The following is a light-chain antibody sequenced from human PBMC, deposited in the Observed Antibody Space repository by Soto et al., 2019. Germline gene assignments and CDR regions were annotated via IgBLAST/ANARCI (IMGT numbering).Light chain of an antibody. CDR2: EVS. J-gene: IGLJ1*01. CDR1: SSDVGGYNY. V-gene: IGLV2-14*01. CDR3: SSYTSSSPDV. Sequence: QSVLTQPASVSGSPGQSITISCTGTSSDVGGYNYVSWYQQHPGKAPKLMIFEVSHRPSEISNRFSGSKSGNTASLAISGLQAEDGADYYGSSYTSSSPDVFGTGTKVTVL.